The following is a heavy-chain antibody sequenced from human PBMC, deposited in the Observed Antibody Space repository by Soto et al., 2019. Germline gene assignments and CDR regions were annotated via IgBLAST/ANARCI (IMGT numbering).Heavy chain of an antibody. J-gene: IGHJ5*02. CDR2: ISAYNGNT. CDR1: GYTFTSYG. Sequence: VKVSCKASGYTFTSYGISWVRQAPGQGLEWMGWISAYNGNTNYAQKLQGRVTMTTDTSTSTAYMELRSLRSDDTAVYYCARGRYCSGGSCYSVNWFDPWGQGTLVTVSS. CDR3: ARGRYCSGGSCYSVNWFDP. D-gene: IGHD2-15*01. V-gene: IGHV1-18*01.